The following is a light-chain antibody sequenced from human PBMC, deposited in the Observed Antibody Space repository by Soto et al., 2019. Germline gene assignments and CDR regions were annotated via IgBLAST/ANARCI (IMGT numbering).Light chain of an antibody. CDR2: AAS. Sequence: EIQMTQSPSSLSASLGGRFTVTCRASQGISTYLNWYQQKPGKAPKLLIYAASSLQSGVPSRFSGSESGTDFTLNISDLRPEDFATYYCQQSFSIPFTFGPGSNVAIK. V-gene: IGKV1-39*01. J-gene: IGKJ3*01. CDR3: QQSFSIPFT. CDR1: QGISTY.